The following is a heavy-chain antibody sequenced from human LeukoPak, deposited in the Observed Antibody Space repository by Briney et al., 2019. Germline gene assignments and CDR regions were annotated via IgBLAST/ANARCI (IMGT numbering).Heavy chain of an antibody. J-gene: IGHJ4*02. CDR3: AKGAAYSTTGRPYYFDY. CDR2: IGTSGDA. Sequence: GGSLRLSCVASGFTFTRFDMHWVRQPPGKSLQWVSSIGTSGDAYSLESVKGRFSISRDDAANSLHLQMSSLRADDTAMYYCAKGAAYSTTGRPYYFDYWGQGILVTVSS. V-gene: IGHV3-13*01. CDR1: GFTFTRFD. D-gene: IGHD2/OR15-2a*01.